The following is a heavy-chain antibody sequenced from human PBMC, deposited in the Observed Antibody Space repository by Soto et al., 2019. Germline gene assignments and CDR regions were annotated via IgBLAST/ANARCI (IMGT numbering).Heavy chain of an antibody. CDR3: ARDTIVVVVAANRAYYYYYMDV. CDR1: GFTFSSYS. D-gene: IGHD2-15*01. Sequence: GGSLRLSCAASGFTFSSYSVNWVRQARGKGLEWVSYISSSSSTIYYADSVKGRFTISRDTAKNSLYLQMNSLRAEDTAVYYCARDTIVVVVAANRAYYYYYMDVWGKGSTVTVSS. V-gene: IGHV3-48*01. CDR2: ISSSSSTI. J-gene: IGHJ6*03.